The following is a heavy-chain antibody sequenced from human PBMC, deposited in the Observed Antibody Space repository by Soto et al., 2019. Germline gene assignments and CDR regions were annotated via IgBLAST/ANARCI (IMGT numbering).Heavy chain of an antibody. J-gene: IGHJ5*02. Sequence: SETLSLTCSVSGAALISGSYYWSWIRQVPGKGLEWIGHIYVTGAVDYNPSLRDRITISQDTSERQFSLNLRLVTAADTAVYYCARLRIATNNYKWFDPWGQGTLVTVSS. CDR3: ARLRIATNNYKWFDP. V-gene: IGHV4-31*03. CDR1: GAALISGSYY. CDR2: IYVTGAV. D-gene: IGHD2-21*01.